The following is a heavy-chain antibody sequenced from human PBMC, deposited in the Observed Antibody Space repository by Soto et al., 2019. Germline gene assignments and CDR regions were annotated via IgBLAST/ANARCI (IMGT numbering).Heavy chain of an antibody. CDR2: ISYDGSNK. J-gene: IGHJ2*01. V-gene: IGHV3-30-3*01. Sequence: SGGSLRLSCAASGFTFSSYAMHWVRQAPGKGLEWVAVISYDGSNKYYADSVKGRFTISRYNSKNTLYLQMNSLRTEDTAVYYCARPLWRDDYNWGYFDLWGRGTLVTVSS. CDR1: GFTFSSYA. D-gene: IGHD4-4*01. CDR3: ARPLWRDDYNWGYFDL.